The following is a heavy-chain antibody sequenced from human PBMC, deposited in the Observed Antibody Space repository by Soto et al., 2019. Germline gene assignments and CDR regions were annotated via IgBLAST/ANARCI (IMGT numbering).Heavy chain of an antibody. V-gene: IGHV3-23*01. CDR2: ISGSGSST. D-gene: IGHD1-26*01. J-gene: IGHJ4*02. CDR3: ARRGSGSYYDY. Sequence: EVQLLESGGGLVQPGGSLRLSCAASGFTFSSYAMSWVRQAPEKGLEWVSAISGSGSSTYYADYVKGRFTITRDNSKNTLYLQMNSLRAEDTAVYYCARRGSGSYYDYWGQGTLVTVSS. CDR1: GFTFSSYA.